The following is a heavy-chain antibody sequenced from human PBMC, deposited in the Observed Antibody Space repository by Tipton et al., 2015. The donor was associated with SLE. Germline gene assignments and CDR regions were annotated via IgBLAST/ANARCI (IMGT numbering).Heavy chain of an antibody. V-gene: IGHV4-39*07. Sequence: TLSLTCSVSGGSISSSSYYWVWIRQPPGKGLEWIGSIFYSGSTYYNPSLESRGTISVDTSKNQFSLKLSSVTAADTAVYYCATFSQSRLFDYWGQGRLATVSS. CDR3: ATFSQSRLFDY. CDR2: IFYSGST. J-gene: IGHJ4*02. CDR1: GGSISSSSYY. D-gene: IGHD3-3*02.